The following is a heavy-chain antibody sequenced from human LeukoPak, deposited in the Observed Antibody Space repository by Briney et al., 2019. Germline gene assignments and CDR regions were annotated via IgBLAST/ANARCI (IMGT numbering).Heavy chain of an antibody. CDR1: GYTFTGYY. CDR2: INPNSGGT. D-gene: IGHD1-26*01. CDR3: ARRAWGARRGLSFDY. Sequence: ASVKVSCKASGYTFTGYYMHWVRQAPGQGLEWMGWINPNSGGTNYAQKFQGRVTMTRDTSISTAYMELSRLRSDDTAVYYCARRAWGARRGLSFDYWGQGTLVTVSS. J-gene: IGHJ4*02. V-gene: IGHV1-2*02.